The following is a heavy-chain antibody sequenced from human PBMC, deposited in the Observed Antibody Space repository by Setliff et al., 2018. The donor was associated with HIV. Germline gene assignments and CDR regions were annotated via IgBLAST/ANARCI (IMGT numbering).Heavy chain of an antibody. V-gene: IGHV1-2*06. D-gene: IGHD2-8*01. CDR3: ASKVFCTNGVCLDAFDI. J-gene: IGHJ3*02. CDR1: GYTFTAYY. CDR2: IIPNSGGT. Sequence: ASVMVSCKASGYTFTAYYMHWVRQAPGQGLEWMGRIIPNSGGTNYAQKFQGRVTMTRDTSISTAYMELSGLRSDDTAVYYCASKVFCTNGVCLDAFDIWGQGTMVTVS.